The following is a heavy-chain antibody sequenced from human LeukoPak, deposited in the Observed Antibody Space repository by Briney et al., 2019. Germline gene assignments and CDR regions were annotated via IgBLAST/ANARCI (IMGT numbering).Heavy chain of an antibody. J-gene: IGHJ4*02. V-gene: IGHV4-38-2*01. CDR2: IYHSGKT. Sequence: PSETLSLTCAVSGFSIRSDYYWGWIRQPPGQGLEWIGNIYHSGKTYYNPSLKSRVTISVDTSKNQFSLKLSSVTAADTAVYYCARLREYSGSYGLWHWGQGTLVTVSS. D-gene: IGHD1-26*01. CDR1: GFSIRSDYY. CDR3: ARLREYSGSYGLWH.